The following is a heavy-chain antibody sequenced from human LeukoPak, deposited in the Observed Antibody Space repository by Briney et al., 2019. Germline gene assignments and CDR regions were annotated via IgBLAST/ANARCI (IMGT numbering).Heavy chain of an antibody. D-gene: IGHD6-13*01. V-gene: IGHV3-23*01. CDR2: ICGSGGTT. CDR1: GFTFSTYA. Sequence: GGSLRLSCAASGFTFSTYALSWVRQAPGKGLEWVSVICGSGGTTYYADSVKGRFTISRDNSTKTLFLQMNSLGAADTAVYYCAKGCSSSCYGNFDYWGQGTLVTVSS. J-gene: IGHJ4*02. CDR3: AKGCSSSCYGNFDY.